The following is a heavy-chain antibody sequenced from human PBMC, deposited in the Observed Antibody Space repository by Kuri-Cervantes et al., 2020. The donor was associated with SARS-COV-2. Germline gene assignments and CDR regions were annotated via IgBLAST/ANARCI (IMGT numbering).Heavy chain of an antibody. V-gene: IGHV3-53*05. CDR2: IYGGGST. Sequence: GGSLRLSCAASGSAFSDYSMLWFRQAPGKGLEWVSIIYGGGSTYYADSVKGRFTISRDNSKNTLYLQMNSLRAEDTAVYYCARGYEARYSSSWYLDYWGQGTLVTVSS. D-gene: IGHD6-13*01. J-gene: IGHJ4*02. CDR3: ARGYEARYSSSWYLDY. CDR1: GSAFSDYS.